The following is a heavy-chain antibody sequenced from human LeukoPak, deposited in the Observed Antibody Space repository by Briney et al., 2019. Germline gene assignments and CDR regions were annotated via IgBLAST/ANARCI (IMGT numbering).Heavy chain of an antibody. CDR1: GFPFTTYW. D-gene: IGHD5-18*01. CDR3: ARDAVDTANAV. V-gene: IGHV3-74*01. CDR2: INSDGSIT. J-gene: IGHJ6*02. Sequence: GGSLRLSCAASGFPFTTYWMHWVRQAPGKGLVWVSHINSDGSITSYADSVKGRFTISRDNAKNTLYLQMNSLRAEDTAVYYCARDAVDTANAVWGQGTTVTVSS.